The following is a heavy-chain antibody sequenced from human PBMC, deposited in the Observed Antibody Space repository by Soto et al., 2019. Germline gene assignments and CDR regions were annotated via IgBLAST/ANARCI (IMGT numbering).Heavy chain of an antibody. J-gene: IGHJ5*02. V-gene: IGHV4-30-4*01. CDR2: IYYSGST. CDR3: ASQLTVTPTHPSNWFDP. CDR1: GGSISSGDYY. D-gene: IGHD4-17*01. Sequence: QVQLQESGPGLVKPSQTLSLTCTVSGGSISSGDYYWSWIRQPPGKGLEWIGYIYYSGSTYYNPSRKSRVTISVDTSKNQFSLKLSSVTAADTAVYYCASQLTVTPTHPSNWFDPWGQGTLVTVSS.